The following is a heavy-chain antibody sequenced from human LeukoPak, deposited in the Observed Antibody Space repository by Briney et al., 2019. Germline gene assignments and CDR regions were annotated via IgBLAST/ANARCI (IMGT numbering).Heavy chain of an antibody. J-gene: IGHJ4*02. CDR1: GGTFSSYA. Sequence: ASVKVSCKASGGTFSSYAISWVRQAPGQGLEWMGIINPSGGSTSYAQKFQGRVTMTRDTSTSTVYMELSSLRSEDTAVYYCARDPHGDYYFDYWGQGTLVTVSS. D-gene: IGHD4-17*01. V-gene: IGHV1-46*01. CDR2: INPSGGST. CDR3: ARDPHGDYYFDY.